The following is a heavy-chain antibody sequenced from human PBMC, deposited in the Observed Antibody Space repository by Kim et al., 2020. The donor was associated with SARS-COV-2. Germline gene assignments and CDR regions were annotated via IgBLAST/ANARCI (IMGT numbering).Heavy chain of an antibody. CDR1: GGSISSYY. Sequence: SETLSLTCTVSGGSISSYYWSWIRQPPGKGLEWIGYIHYSGSTNYNPSLKSRVTISVDTSKNQFSLKLSSVTAADTAVYYCARDRFYDILTGYSIYGMDVWGQGTTVTVSS. D-gene: IGHD3-9*01. CDR3: ARDRFYDILTGYSIYGMDV. J-gene: IGHJ6*02. V-gene: IGHV4-59*13. CDR2: IHYSGST.